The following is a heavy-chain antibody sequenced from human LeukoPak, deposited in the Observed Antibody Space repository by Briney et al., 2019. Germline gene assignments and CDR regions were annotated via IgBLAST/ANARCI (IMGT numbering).Heavy chain of an antibody. Sequence: SETLSLTCTVSGGSISSYYWSWIRQPPGKRLEWIGYIYYSGSTNYNPSLKSRVTISVDTSKNQFSLKLSSVTAADTAVYYCARSGGSGSYSWLDDWFDPWGQGTLVTVSS. CDR1: GGSISSYY. J-gene: IGHJ5*02. D-gene: IGHD3-10*01. CDR2: IYYSGST. CDR3: ARSGGSGSYSWLDDWFDP. V-gene: IGHV4-59*01.